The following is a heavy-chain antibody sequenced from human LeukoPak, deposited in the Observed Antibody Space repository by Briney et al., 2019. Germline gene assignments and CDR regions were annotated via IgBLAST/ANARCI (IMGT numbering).Heavy chain of an antibody. D-gene: IGHD2-8*01. CDR1: GLTFSSYT. V-gene: IGHV3-21*01. Sequence: GGSLRLSCAASGLTFSSYTMNWVRQAPGKGLERVSSISSSSSYIYYADSVKGRFTISRDNAKNSLYLQMNSLRAEDTAVYYCAKDRCSNGVGCYYYYMDVWGKGTTVTISS. CDR3: AKDRCSNGVGCYYYYMDV. J-gene: IGHJ6*03. CDR2: ISSSSSYI.